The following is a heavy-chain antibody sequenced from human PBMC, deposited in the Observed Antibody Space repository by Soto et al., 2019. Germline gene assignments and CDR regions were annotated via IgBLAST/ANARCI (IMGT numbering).Heavy chain of an antibody. Sequence: QVQLVQSGGEVKKPGASVEVSCTGSGFTFTSYHIHWVRQAPGQGLEWMGMINPSGGSTTYAQKFQGRVTVTRDTSTSTVYMELSGLRSEDTAVYYCARDIGIDRSPSGVRETDYWGQGTLITVSS. CDR1: GFTFTSYH. D-gene: IGHD3-16*02. J-gene: IGHJ4*02. V-gene: IGHV1-46*01. CDR3: ARDIGIDRSPSGVRETDY. CDR2: INPSGGST.